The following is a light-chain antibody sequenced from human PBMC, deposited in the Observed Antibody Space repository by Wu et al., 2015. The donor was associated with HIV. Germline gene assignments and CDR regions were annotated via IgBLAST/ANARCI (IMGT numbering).Light chain of an antibody. J-gene: IGKJ1*01. CDR1: QSVSSSY. V-gene: IGKV3-20*01. CDR3: QQYGSSPWT. Sequence: EIVLTQSPGTLSLSPGERATLSCRASQSVSSSYLAWYQQKPGQAPRLLIYGASSRATGIPDRFSGSGSGTDFTLTISRLEPEDFAVYYCQQYGSSPWTFGKGPRWKS. CDR2: GAS.